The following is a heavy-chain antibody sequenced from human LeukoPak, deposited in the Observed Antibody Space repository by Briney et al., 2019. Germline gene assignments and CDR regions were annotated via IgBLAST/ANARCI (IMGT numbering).Heavy chain of an antibody. J-gene: IGHJ4*02. CDR2: IWYDGSNK. CDR1: GFTFSSYG. CDR3: ARDSSWYSFDY. D-gene: IGHD6-13*01. V-gene: IGHV3-33*01. Sequence: PGRSLRLSCAASGFTFSSYGMRWVLQAPGKGLEWVAVIWYDGSNKYYADSVKGRFTISRDNSKNTLYLQMNSLRAEDTAVYYCARDSSWYSFDYWGQGTLVTVSS.